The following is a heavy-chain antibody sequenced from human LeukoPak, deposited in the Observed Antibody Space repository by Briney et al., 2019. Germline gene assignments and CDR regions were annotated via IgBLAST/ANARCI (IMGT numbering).Heavy chain of an antibody. CDR2: IYYSGST. CDR3: ARQHYSNYFDY. V-gene: IGHV4-61*08. J-gene: IGHJ4*02. D-gene: IGHD4-11*01. Sequence: SETLSLTCTVSGGSISGRGYYWGWIRQPPGKGLEWIGYIYYSGSTNYNPSLKSRVTISVDTSKNQFSLKLSSVTAADTAVYYCARQHYSNYFDYWGQGTLVTVSS. CDR1: GGSISGRGYY.